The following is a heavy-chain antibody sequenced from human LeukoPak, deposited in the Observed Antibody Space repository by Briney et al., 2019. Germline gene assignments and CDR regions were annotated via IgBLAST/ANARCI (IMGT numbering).Heavy chain of an antibody. Sequence: GGSLRLSCAASGFTFSSYGMHWVRQAPGKGLEWVAFIRYDGNNKYYADSVKGRFTISRDNSKNTLYLQMNSLRTEDTAVYYCAKDRIAVAGTAGYWGQGTLVTVSP. V-gene: IGHV3-30*02. D-gene: IGHD6-19*01. J-gene: IGHJ4*02. CDR3: AKDRIAVAGTAGY. CDR2: IRYDGNNK. CDR1: GFTFSSYG.